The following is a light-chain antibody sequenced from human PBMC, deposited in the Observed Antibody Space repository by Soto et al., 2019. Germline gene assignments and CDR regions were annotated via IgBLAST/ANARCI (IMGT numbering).Light chain of an antibody. CDR1: QTISSW. CDR2: DAS. Sequence: DIQMTQSPSTLSASVGDRVTISCRARQTISSWLAWYQQRPGKAPKLLIYDASSLETGVPSRFSGSGSGTEFALTISSLQPDDFATYYCQQHNSYPWTFGQGTNVEIK. J-gene: IGKJ1*01. CDR3: QQHNSYPWT. V-gene: IGKV1-5*01.